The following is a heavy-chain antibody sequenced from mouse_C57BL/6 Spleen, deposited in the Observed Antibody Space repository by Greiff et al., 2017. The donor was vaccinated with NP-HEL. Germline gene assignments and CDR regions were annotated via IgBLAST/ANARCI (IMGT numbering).Heavy chain of an antibody. Sequence: EVQLVESGGGLVKPGGSLKLSCAASGFTFSSYAMSWVRQTPEKRLEWVATISDGGSYTYYPDNVKGRFTISRDNAKNNLYLQMSHLKSEDTAMYYCARDRYYSNPMDYWGQGTSVTVSS. CDR1: GFTFSSYA. V-gene: IGHV5-4*01. D-gene: IGHD2-5*01. CDR3: ARDRYYSNPMDY. CDR2: ISDGGSYT. J-gene: IGHJ4*01.